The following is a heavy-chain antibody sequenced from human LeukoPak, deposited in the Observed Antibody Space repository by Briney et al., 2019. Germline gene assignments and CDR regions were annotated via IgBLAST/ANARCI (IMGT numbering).Heavy chain of an antibody. CDR3: ERGASGWYGADY. D-gene: IGHD6-19*01. V-gene: IGHV3-74*01. CDR2: INSDGSRT. Sequence: GGSLRLSCAVSGFTFSTYWMRWVRHPPGKGLVWVSRINSDGSRTNYADSVKGRFTISRDNAKNTLYLQMNSLRAEDTAVYYCERGASGWYGADYWGQGTLVTVSS. CDR1: GFTFSTYW. J-gene: IGHJ4*02.